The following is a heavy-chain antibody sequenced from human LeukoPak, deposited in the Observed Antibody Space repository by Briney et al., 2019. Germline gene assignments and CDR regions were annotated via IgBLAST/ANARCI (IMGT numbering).Heavy chain of an antibody. D-gene: IGHD3-10*01. J-gene: IGHJ6*04. CDR3: ARDSFMVRGVFYYYYYGMDV. CDR2: INPNSGGT. CDR1: GYTFTGYY. Sequence: ASVKVSCKASGYTFTGYYMHWVRQAPGQGLEWMGWINPNSGGTNYAQKFQGRVTMTRDTSISTAYMELSRLRSDDTAGYYCARDSFMVRGVFYYYYYGMDVWGKGTTVPVSS. V-gene: IGHV1-2*02.